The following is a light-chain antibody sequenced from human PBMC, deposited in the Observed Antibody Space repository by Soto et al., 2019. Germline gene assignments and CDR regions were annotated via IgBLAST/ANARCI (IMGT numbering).Light chain of an antibody. V-gene: IGKV1-5*03. Sequence: DIQMTQSPSTLSASVGDRVTITCRASQSISIWLAWYQQKPGKAPKLLIYKASSLESGVPSRFSGSGSGTEFTLTIISLQPDDFATYYCQQYNSYSVTFGQGTKVEIK. CDR1: QSISIW. CDR2: KAS. CDR3: QQYNSYSVT. J-gene: IGKJ1*01.